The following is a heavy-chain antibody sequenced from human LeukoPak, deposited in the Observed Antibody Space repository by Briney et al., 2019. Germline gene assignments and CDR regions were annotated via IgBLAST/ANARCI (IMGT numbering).Heavy chain of an antibody. CDR2: ISGSGGST. Sequence: GGSLRLSCAASGFTFSSYAMSWVRQAPGKGLEWVSAISGSGGSTYYADSVEGRFTISRDNSKNTLYLQMNSLRAEDTAVYYCARKGKLGYCSSTSCYYYYGMDVWGQGTTVTVSS. CDR3: ARKGKLGYCSSTSCYYYYGMDV. CDR1: GFTFSSYA. J-gene: IGHJ6*02. V-gene: IGHV3-23*01. D-gene: IGHD2-2*01.